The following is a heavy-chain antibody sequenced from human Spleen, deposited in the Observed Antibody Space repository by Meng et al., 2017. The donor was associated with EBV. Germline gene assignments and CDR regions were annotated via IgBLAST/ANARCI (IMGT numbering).Heavy chain of an antibody. V-gene: IGHV4-34*01. CDR3: AIRPGIAAAQDP. CDR2: INHSGST. Sequence: QVQLQQWGAGLLKPSETRSLTGAVYGGSFSGYYWSWIRQPPGKGLGWIGEINHSGSTNYNPSLKSRVTISVDTSKNQFSLKLSSVTAADTAVYYCAIRPGIAAAQDPWGQGTLVTVSS. D-gene: IGHD6-13*01. CDR1: GGSFSGYY. J-gene: IGHJ5*02.